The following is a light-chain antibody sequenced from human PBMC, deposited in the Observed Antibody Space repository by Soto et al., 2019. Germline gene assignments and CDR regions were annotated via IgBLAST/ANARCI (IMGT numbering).Light chain of an antibody. Sequence: DIVLTQSPATLSVSPGAITTLSCRASRSVTTSLAWYQQKPGQAPRLLIYGASTRATGIPARFSGSGSGTDFTITISSLQSEDFAVYYCQQYDKWPQFTFGQGTKVDSK. J-gene: IGKJ2*01. V-gene: IGKV3-15*01. CDR3: QQYDKWPQFT. CDR1: RSVTTS. CDR2: GAS.